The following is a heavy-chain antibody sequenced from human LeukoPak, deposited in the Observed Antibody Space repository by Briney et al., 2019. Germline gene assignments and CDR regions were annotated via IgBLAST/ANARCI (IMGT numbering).Heavy chain of an antibody. J-gene: IGHJ4*02. V-gene: IGHV4-59*08. CDR3: ARLFNDHGVDYYDSSPEVLRIDTRPPVHLFDY. Sequence: KPSETLSLTCTVSGGSISSYYWSWIRQPPGKGLEWIGYIYYSGSTNYNPSLKSRVTISVDTSKNQFSLKLSSVTAADTAVYYCARLFNDHGVDYYDSSPEVLRIDTRPPVHLFDYWGQGTLVTVSS. D-gene: IGHD3-22*01. CDR1: GGSISSYY. CDR2: IYYSGST.